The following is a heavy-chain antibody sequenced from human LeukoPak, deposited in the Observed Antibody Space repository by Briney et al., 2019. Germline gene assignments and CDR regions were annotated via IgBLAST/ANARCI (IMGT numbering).Heavy chain of an antibody. J-gene: IGHJ4*02. V-gene: IGHV1-18*01. D-gene: IGHD3-22*01. Sequence: ASVKVSRKASGYSFITYGISWVRQAPGQGLEWMGWISAYNRSTDYAQNLQGRVTMTTDTSTSTAYMEMRSLRSDDTAAYYCARPYDSSGYYNYYFDNWGQGTLVTVSS. CDR1: GYSFITYG. CDR2: ISAYNRST. CDR3: ARPYDSSGYYNYYFDN.